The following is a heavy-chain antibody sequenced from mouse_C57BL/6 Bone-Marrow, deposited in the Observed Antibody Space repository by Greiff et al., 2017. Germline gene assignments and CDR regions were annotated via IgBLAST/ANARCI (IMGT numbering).Heavy chain of an antibody. J-gene: IGHJ3*01. V-gene: IGHV1-26*01. CDR1: GYTFTDYY. CDR2: INPNNGGT. D-gene: IGHD1-2*01. CDR3: AREDTTARRGAWFAY. Sequence: VQLQQSGPELVKPGASVKISCKASGYTFTDYYMNWVKQSHGKSLEWIGDINPNNGGTSYNQKFKGKATLTVDKSSSTAYMELRSLTSEDSAVYYCAREDTTARRGAWFAYWGQGTLVTVSA.